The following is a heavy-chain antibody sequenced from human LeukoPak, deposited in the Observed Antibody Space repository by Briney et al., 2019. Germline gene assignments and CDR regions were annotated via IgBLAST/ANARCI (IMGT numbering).Heavy chain of an antibody. D-gene: IGHD6-19*01. CDR1: GGSFSGYY. CDR2: INHSGST. V-gene: IGHV4-34*01. Sequence: PSETLSLTCAVYGGSFSGYYWSWIRQPPGKGLEWIGEINHSGSTKYNPSLKSRVTISVDTSKNQFSLKLSSVTAADTAVYYCARQTGGQWLVRPTATTKVWFDPWGQGTLVTVSS. J-gene: IGHJ5*02. CDR3: ARQTGGQWLVRPTATTKVWFDP.